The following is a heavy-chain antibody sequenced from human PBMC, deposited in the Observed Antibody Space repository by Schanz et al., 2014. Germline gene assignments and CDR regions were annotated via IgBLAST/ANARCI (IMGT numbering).Heavy chain of an antibody. J-gene: IGHJ4*02. Sequence: QVQLVQSGAEVKKPGASVKVSCTASGFNFNNYDINWVRQAPGQGLEWMGWISAYNGNTKYPQKLQGRVTMTTDTSTSTVYMELRSLRSDDTAVYYCARSAGRDFWSGYYTRFDYWGQGTLVTVSS. CDR3: ARSAGRDFWSGYYTRFDY. CDR1: GFNFNNYD. CDR2: ISAYNGNT. D-gene: IGHD3-3*01. V-gene: IGHV1-18*04.